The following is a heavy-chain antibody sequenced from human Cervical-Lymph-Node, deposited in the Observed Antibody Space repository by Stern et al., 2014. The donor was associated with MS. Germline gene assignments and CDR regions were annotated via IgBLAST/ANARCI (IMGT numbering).Heavy chain of an antibody. V-gene: IGHV3-21*01. Sequence: EVQLVESGGGLVKPGGSLRLSCAASGFIFRSYNMNWVRQAPGKGLEWVSSISTSSSDIYYADSVKGRFTISRDNAMNSLFLQMNSLRAEDTAVYYCARDLYGDYVRFYYYGMDVWGQGTTVTVSS. CDR1: GFIFRSYN. CDR3: ARDLYGDYVRFYYYGMDV. CDR2: ISTSSSDI. J-gene: IGHJ6*02. D-gene: IGHD4-17*01.